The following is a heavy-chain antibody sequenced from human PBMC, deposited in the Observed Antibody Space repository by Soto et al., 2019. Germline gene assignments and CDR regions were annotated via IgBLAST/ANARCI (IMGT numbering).Heavy chain of an antibody. J-gene: IGHJ4*02. CDR1: GFTFSSYW. Sequence: PGGSLRLSCAASGFTFSSYWMSWVRQAPGKGLEWVANIKQDGSEKYYVDSVKGRFTISRDNAKNSLYLQMNSLRAEDTAVYYCARVRPNYDILTGYYKGPWYYFDYWGQGTLVTVSS. D-gene: IGHD3-9*01. CDR3: ARVRPNYDILTGYYKGPWYYFDY. V-gene: IGHV3-7*01. CDR2: IKQDGSEK.